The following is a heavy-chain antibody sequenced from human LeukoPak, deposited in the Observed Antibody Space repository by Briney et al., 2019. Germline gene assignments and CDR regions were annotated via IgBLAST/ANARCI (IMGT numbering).Heavy chain of an antibody. V-gene: IGHV3-7*01. Sequence: GGSLRLSCAASGFTFSRYSMSWVRQAPGKGLEWVANIKEGGSEKYYVDSVKGRFSISRDNAKNIVYLQMNSLRAEDTAVYYCARDWDVDIWGQGIMVTVSS. D-gene: IGHD1-26*01. CDR2: IKEGGSEK. CDR1: GFTFSRYS. CDR3: ARDWDVDI. J-gene: IGHJ3*02.